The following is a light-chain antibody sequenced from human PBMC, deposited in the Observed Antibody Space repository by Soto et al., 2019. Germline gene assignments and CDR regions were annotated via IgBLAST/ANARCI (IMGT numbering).Light chain of an antibody. V-gene: IGKV3-20*01. CDR3: QQYSMSPPSYT. Sequence: EIVLTQSPGTLSLSPGERATLSCSASQNVSSTYLAWYQQKPGQAPRLLIYGASTRAPGVAGRFSGSGSGTVCTLTIIRLAPAHFAVYLCQQYSMSPPSYTFVQGIKLEIK. J-gene: IGKJ2*01. CDR2: GAS. CDR1: QNVSSTY.